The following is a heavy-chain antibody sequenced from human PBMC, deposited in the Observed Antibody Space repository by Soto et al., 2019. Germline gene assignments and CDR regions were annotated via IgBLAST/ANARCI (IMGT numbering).Heavy chain of an antibody. CDR1: GGSFSGYY. V-gene: IGHV4-34*01. CDR3: ARRGYSSGWYQPLDY. Sequence: SSETLSLTCAVYGGSFSGYYWSWIRQPPGKGLEWIGEINHSGSTNYNPSLKSRVTISVDTSKNQFSLKLSSVTAADTAVYYCARRGYSSGWYQPLDYWGQGTLVTVSS. D-gene: IGHD6-19*01. J-gene: IGHJ4*02. CDR2: INHSGST.